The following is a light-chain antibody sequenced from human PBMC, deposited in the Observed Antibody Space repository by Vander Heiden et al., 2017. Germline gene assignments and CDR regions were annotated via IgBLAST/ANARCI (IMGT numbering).Light chain of an antibody. CDR2: RNN. CDR3: AAWDDSLSGYVV. J-gene: IGLJ2*01. Sequence: QSVLTPPPSASGTPGQRVTISCSRSRSHFGRNYVYGYQQLTGTAPKPLIYRNNPRPSGVPDRFSGSKSGTSASLAISGLRSEDEADYYCAAWDDSLSGYVVFGGGTKLTVL. V-gene: IGLV1-47*01. CDR1: RSHFGRNY.